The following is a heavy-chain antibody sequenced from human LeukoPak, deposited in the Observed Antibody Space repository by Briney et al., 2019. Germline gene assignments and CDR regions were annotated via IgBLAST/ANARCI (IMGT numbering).Heavy chain of an antibody. Sequence: GGSLRPSCAASAFTFGSFGMSWVRQAPGKGLEWVSAISDTGGSTFYADSVKGRFTISRDNSKNTLYLQMNSLRAEDTAVYYCAKGRIQSYMAPEYWGQGTLVTVSS. D-gene: IGHD5-18*01. V-gene: IGHV3-23*01. CDR1: AFTFGSFG. CDR2: ISDTGGST. CDR3: AKGRIQSYMAPEY. J-gene: IGHJ4*02.